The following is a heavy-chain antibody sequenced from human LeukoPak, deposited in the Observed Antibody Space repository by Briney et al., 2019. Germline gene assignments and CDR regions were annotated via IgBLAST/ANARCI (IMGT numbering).Heavy chain of an antibody. CDR2: IYYSGST. D-gene: IGHD6-19*01. CDR1: GGSISSSSYY. V-gene: IGHV4-39*01. Sequence: SETLSLTCTVSGGSISSSSYYWGWIRQPPGKGLEWIGSIYYSGSTYYNPSLKSRVTISVDTSKSQLSLKLSSVTAADTAVYYCARHVSGWYYFDYWGQGTLVTVSS. J-gene: IGHJ4*02. CDR3: ARHVSGWYYFDY.